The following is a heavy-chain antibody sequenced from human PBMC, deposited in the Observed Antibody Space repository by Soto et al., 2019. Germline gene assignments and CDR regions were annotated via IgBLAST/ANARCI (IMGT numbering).Heavy chain of an antibody. CDR1: GYSISSGYY. J-gene: IGHJ4*02. CDR3: ARVSYFDGGGFYYYFDY. Sequence: NPSETLSLTCAVSGYSISSGYYWGWIRQPPGKGLQWIGNMYHSGSTYYNPSLKSRVAISIDTSKNQFSLKLSSVTAADKAVYYCARVSYFDGGGFYYYFDYWGQGILVTVSS. CDR2: MYHSGST. V-gene: IGHV4-38-2*01. D-gene: IGHD3-22*01.